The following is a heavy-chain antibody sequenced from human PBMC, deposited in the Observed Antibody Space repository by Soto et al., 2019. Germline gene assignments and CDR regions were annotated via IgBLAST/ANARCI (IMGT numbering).Heavy chain of an antibody. CDR3: ARLLWFGELSGYYGMDV. Sequence: QVQLQESGPGLVKPSQTLSLTCTVSGGSISSGGYYWSWIRQHPGKGLEWIGYIYYIGRTYYNPSLKSRVTISVDTSKNQLSLKLSSVTAADTAVYYCARLLWFGELSGYYGMDVWGQGTTVTVSS. D-gene: IGHD3-10*01. CDR2: IYYIGRT. V-gene: IGHV4-31*03. CDR1: GGSISSGGYY. J-gene: IGHJ6*02.